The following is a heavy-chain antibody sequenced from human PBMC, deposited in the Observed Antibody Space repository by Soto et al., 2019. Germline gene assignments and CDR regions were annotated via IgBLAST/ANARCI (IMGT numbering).Heavy chain of an antibody. CDR1: GFTFSSYA. Sequence: QVQLVESGGGVVQPGRSLRLSCAASGFTFSSYAMHWVRQAPGKGLEWVAVIAYDGRYKYYADSVKGRFTISRDNSKNTLYLQMNSLRIEDTAVYYCARELERVFDYWGQGTLVTVSS. V-gene: IGHV3-30*04. D-gene: IGHD1-1*01. J-gene: IGHJ4*02. CDR3: ARELERVFDY. CDR2: IAYDGRYK.